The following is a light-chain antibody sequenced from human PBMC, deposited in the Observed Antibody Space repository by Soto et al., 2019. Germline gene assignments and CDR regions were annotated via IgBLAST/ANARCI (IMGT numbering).Light chain of an antibody. Sequence: QSVLSQPASVSGSPGQSVTISCTGTSSDVGGYNYVSWYQQHPGKAPKLMIYEVSNRPSGVSNRFSGSKSGNTASLTISGLQAEDEADYYCSSYTSSSYLVFGNGTKVTVL. CDR1: SSDVGGYNY. CDR3: SSYTSSSYLV. CDR2: EVS. V-gene: IGLV2-14*01. J-gene: IGLJ1*01.